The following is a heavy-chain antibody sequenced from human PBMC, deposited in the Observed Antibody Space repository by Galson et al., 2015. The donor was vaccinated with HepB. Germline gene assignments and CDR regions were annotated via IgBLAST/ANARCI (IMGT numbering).Heavy chain of an antibody. CDR1: GATFSNYA. J-gene: IGHJ4*02. Sequence: SVKVSCKASGATFSNYAISWVRQAPGQGLEWMGWISAYSGNTNYAQRLQGRVTMTTDTSTSTAYMELRSLRSDDTAVYYCARGGRVGIVVVPAAMPPGYWGQGTLVTVSS. CDR2: ISAYSGNT. CDR3: ARGGRVGIVVVPAAMPPGY. V-gene: IGHV1-18*01. D-gene: IGHD2-2*01.